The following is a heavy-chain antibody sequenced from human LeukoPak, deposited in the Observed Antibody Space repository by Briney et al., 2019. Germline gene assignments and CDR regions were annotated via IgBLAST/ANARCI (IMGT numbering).Heavy chain of an antibody. CDR2: IYYSGST. CDR3: ARETPRVVEDAYYYYYMDV. CDR1: GGSISSYY. J-gene: IGHJ6*03. D-gene: IGHD3-3*01. V-gene: IGHV4-59*01. Sequence: SETLSLTCTVSGGSISSYYWSWIRQAPGKGLEWIGYIYYSGSTNYNPSLKSRVTISVDTSKNQFSLKLSSVTAADTAVYYCARETPRVVEDAYYYYYMDVWGKGTTVTVSS.